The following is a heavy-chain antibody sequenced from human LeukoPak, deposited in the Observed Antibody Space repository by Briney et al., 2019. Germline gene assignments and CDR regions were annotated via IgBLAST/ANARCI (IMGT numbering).Heavy chain of an antibody. Sequence: PGGSLRLSCAASGFTFSNYAMSWVRQVPGKGLEWVSAISGSGGNTFYADSVKGRFTISRDNSKNTLYLQVNSLRAADTAIYYCAKVQEMYTILPPFHYWGQGTLVTVSS. V-gene: IGHV3-23*01. J-gene: IGHJ4*02. CDR2: ISGSGGNT. D-gene: IGHD5-24*01. CDR3: AKVQEMYTILPPFHY. CDR1: GFTFSNYA.